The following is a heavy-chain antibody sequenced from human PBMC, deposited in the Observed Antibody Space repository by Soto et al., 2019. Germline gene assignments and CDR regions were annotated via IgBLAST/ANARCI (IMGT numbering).Heavy chain of an antibody. Sequence: GGSLRLSCAASAFTFNNYAMSWVRQAPGEGLEWVANIKQDGSAETYLDSVKGRFTISRDNAKNSLYLQMNSLRVEDTAVYYCVTDVRGAETPYHWFAPWGQGALVTVSS. D-gene: IGHD2-2*01. CDR1: AFTFNNYA. CDR3: VTDVRGAETPYHWFAP. V-gene: IGHV3-7*01. CDR2: IKQDGSAE. J-gene: IGHJ5*02.